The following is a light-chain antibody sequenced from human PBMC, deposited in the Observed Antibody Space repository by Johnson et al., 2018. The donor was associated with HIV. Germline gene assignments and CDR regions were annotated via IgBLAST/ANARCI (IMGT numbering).Light chain of an antibody. V-gene: IGLV1-51*01. CDR2: DNN. Sequence: QLVLTQPPSVSAAPGQKVTISCSGSSSNIGNNYVSWYQQLPGTAPKLLIYDNNKRPSGIPDRFSGSKSGTSATLGITGLQTGDEAEYYCATWDTSLSAGGVFGTGTKVTVL. CDR1: SSNIGNNY. J-gene: IGLJ1*01. CDR3: ATWDTSLSAGGV.